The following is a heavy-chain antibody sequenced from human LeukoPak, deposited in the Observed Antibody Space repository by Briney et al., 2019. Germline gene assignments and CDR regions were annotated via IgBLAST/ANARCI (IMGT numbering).Heavy chain of an antibody. CDR3: ARRRVTASTTGYDFDY. V-gene: IGHV2-5*02. CDR1: GFSLSTSGVS. CDR2: IFWDDDK. Sequence: SGPTLVNPTQTLTLTCTFSGFSLSTSGVSMGWFRQPPGKALEWLALIFWDDDKRYSPSLKSRLTITKDTSKNQVVLTMTSMDPVDTGTYFCARRRVTASTTGYDFDYWGQGSLVTVSS. D-gene: IGHD5/OR15-5a*01. J-gene: IGHJ4*02.